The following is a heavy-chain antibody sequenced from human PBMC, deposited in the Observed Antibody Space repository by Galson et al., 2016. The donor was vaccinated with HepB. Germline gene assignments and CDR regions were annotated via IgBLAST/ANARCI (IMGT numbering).Heavy chain of an antibody. Sequence: SETLSLTCTVSGSSIRTGYYWGWIRQSAGKGLEWIGSIYHSGTTYYKVSFKSRVTISVDTSKHQFSLKLRSVTAADTAVYYCARDSETAAGYYNGVDVWGQGTTVTVSS. V-gene: IGHV4-38-2*02. D-gene: IGHD6-13*01. CDR1: GSSIRTGYY. J-gene: IGHJ6*02. CDR3: ARDSETAAGYYNGVDV. CDR2: IYHSGTT.